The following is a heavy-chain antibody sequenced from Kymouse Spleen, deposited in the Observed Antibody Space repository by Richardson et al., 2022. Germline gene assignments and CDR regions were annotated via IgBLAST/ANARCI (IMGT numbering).Heavy chain of an antibody. D-gene: IGHD4-11,IGHD4-11*01. CDR1: GGSFSGYY. V-gene: IGHV4-34*01. CDR2: INHSGST. J-gene: IGHJ4*02. Sequence: QVQLQQWGAGLLKPSETLSLTCAVYGGSFSGYYWSWIRQPPGKGLEWIGEINHSGSTNYNPSLKSRVTISVDTSKNQFSLKLSSVTAADTAVYYCARGGQSLFDYWGQGTLVTVSS. CDR3: ARGGQSLFDY.